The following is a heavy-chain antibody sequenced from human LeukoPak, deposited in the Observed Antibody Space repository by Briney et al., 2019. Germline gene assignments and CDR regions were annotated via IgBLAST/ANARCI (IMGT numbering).Heavy chain of an antibody. J-gene: IGHJ4*02. CDR2: ISGSGGST. CDR3: AKDPLERSDHFDY. CDR1: GFTFSSYA. D-gene: IGHD1-1*01. Sequence: GGSLRLSCAASGFTFSSYAMSWVRQAPGKGLEWVSAISGSGGSTYYADSVKGRFTISRDNSKNTLYLQMNSLRAEDTTVYYCAKDPLERSDHFDYWGQGTLVTVSS. V-gene: IGHV3-23*01.